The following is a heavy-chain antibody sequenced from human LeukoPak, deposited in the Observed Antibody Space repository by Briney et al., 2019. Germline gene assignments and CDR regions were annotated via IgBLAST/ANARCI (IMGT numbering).Heavy chain of an antibody. CDR2: INPNSGGT. D-gene: IGHD2-15*01. CDR3: ARELGYCSGGSCSLDY. V-gene: IGHV1-2*02. Sequence: ASVKVSCKASGYTFTGYYMHWVRQAPGQGLEWMRWINPNSGGTNYAQKFQGRVTMTRDTSISTAYMELSRLRSDDTAVYYCARELGYCSGGSCSLDYWGQGALVTVSS. J-gene: IGHJ4*02. CDR1: GYTFTGYY.